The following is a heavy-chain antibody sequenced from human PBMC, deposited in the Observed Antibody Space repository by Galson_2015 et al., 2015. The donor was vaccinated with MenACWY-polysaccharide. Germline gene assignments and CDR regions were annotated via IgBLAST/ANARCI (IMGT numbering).Heavy chain of an antibody. CDR3: VRQHHKWQPTAPDAFDI. D-gene: IGHD1-26*01. CDR2: TFYESTWSN. J-gene: IGHJ3*02. CDR1: GDSVSSDSVA. V-gene: IGHV6-1*01. Sequence: CAISGDSVSSDSVAWNWVRQSPSRGLEWLGRTFYESTWSNNYAESVKSQITINPDTSKNQVSLQLSSVSPEDTAVYYCVRQHHKWQPTAPDAFDIWGQGTMVTVSS.